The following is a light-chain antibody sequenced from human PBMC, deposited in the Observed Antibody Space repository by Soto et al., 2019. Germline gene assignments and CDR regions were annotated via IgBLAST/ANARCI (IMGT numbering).Light chain of an antibody. CDR3: QQHNNWPWT. V-gene: IGKV3-15*01. J-gene: IGKJ1*01. CDR2: GAS. CDR1: QSISISY. Sequence: ENVLTQYPDTLSVSPGERATLSCRASQSISISYLAWYQQKPGQTPRLLIYGASTRATGIPARFSGSGSGTEFTLTISSLQSEDFAVYYCQQHNNWPWTFGQGTNVDFK.